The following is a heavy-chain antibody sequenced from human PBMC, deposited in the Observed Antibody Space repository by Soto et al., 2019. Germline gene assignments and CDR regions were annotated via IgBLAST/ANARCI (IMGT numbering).Heavy chain of an antibody. V-gene: IGHV1-69*05. J-gene: IGHJ5*02. CDR1: GGTFSSYA. D-gene: IGHD3-10*01. Sequence: ASVEVSCRASGGTFSSYAISWVRQAPGQGLEWMGGIIPIFGTANYAQKFQGRVTITTDESTSTAYVELSSLRSEDTAVYYCARHLILYGSGTYNWFDPWGQGTLVTVSS. CDR3: ARHLILYGSGTYNWFDP. CDR2: IIPIFGTA.